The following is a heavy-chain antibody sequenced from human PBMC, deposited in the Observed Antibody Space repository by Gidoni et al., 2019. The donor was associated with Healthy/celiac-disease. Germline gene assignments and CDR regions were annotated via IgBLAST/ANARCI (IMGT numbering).Heavy chain of an antibody. D-gene: IGHD3-3*01. CDR3: ARGPRTIFGVVGYGMDV. J-gene: IGHJ6*04. CDR2: INHSGST. CDR1: GGSFSGYY. Sequence: QVQLQQWGAGLLKPSETLSLTCAVYGGSFSGYYWSWIRQPPGKGLEWIGEINHSGSTNYNPSLKSRVTISVDTSKNQFSLKLSSVTAADTAVYYCARGPRTIFGVVGYGMDVWGKGTTVTVSS. V-gene: IGHV4-34*01.